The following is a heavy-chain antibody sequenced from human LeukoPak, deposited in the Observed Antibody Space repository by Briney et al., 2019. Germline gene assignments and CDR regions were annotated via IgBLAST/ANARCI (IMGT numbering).Heavy chain of an antibody. Sequence: PSETLSLTCSVSGGPTRSYDWSWLRQPPGKGLEWLGHMYYSGSTNCNPSLKSRGTMSVDTSKKQFSLKLTSVPAADPAVYYCARVAADLLFSLDYWGQGTLVTVSS. CDR3: ARVAADLLFSLDY. J-gene: IGHJ4*02. CDR1: GGPTRSYD. D-gene: IGHD2-21*01. CDR2: MYYSGST. V-gene: IGHV4-59*12.